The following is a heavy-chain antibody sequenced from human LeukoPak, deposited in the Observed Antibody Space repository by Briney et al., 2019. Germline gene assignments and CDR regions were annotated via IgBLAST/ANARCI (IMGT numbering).Heavy chain of an antibody. J-gene: IGHJ4*02. D-gene: IGHD3-10*01. CDR3: AKLAKYFYGSETYYFFEH. V-gene: IGHV3-7*01. Sequence: GGSLRLSCAASGFTFSSYEMNWVRQAPGKGLEWVANIKQDGTEKYYVDSVKGRFTISRDNAKNSLYLQMNSLRVEDTAVYYCAKLAKYFYGSETYYFFEHWGQGTPVTASS. CDR1: GFTFSSYE. CDR2: IKQDGTEK.